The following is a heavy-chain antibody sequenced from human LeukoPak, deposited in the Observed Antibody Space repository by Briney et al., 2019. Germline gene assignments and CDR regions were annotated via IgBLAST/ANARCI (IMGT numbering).Heavy chain of an antibody. J-gene: IGHJ4*02. CDR3: ARDPESQRGRDGLDY. CDR1: GFSFSDYW. CDR2: IGKDGSAK. V-gene: IGHV3-7*01. D-gene: IGHD1-14*01. Sequence: GGSLRLSCAASGFSFSDYWMSRVRQAPGKGLEWVASIGKDGSAKYYVDSVKGRFTSSRDNAKNSLYLQMNNLRAEDTAVYYCARDPESQRGRDGLDYWGQGTLVTVSS.